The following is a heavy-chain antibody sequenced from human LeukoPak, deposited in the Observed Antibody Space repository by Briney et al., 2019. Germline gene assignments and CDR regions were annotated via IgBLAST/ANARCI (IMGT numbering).Heavy chain of an antibody. D-gene: IGHD2-15*01. CDR3: ARPGYCSGGSCYSFIDY. CDR2: LYPGDSDT. J-gene: IGHJ4*02. CDR1: GYSFTNYW. V-gene: IGHV5-51*01. Sequence: GESLKISCKTSGYSFTNYWIGWVRQMPGKGLEWMGILYPGDSDTRYSPSFQGQVTISADKSISTAYLQWSSLKASDTAMYYCARPGYCSGGSCYSFIDYWGQGTLVTVSS.